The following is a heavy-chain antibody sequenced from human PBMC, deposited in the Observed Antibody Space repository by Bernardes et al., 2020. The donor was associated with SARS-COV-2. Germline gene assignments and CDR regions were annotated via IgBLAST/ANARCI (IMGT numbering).Heavy chain of an antibody. J-gene: IGHJ3*02. V-gene: IGHV1-69*02. CDR3: ASLDYGGNRGAFDI. D-gene: IGHD4-17*01. CDR1: GGTFSSYT. Sequence: SMKVSCKASGGTFSSYTISWVRQAPGQGLEWMGRIIPILGIANYAQKFQGRVTITADKSTSTAYMELSSLRSEDTAVYYCASLDYGGNRGAFDIWGQGTMVTVSS. CDR2: IIPILGIA.